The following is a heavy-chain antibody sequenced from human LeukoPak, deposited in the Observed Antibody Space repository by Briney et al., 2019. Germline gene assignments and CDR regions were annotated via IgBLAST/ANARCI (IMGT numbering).Heavy chain of an antibody. V-gene: IGHV1-18*01. CDR3: ARVDCSGGSCYSGSVGY. D-gene: IGHD2-15*01. Sequence: ASVKVSCKASGYTFTSYGISWVRQAPGQGLEWMGWISAYNGNTNYAQTLQGRVTMTTDTSTSTAYMELRSLRSDDTAVYYCARVDCSGGSCYSGSVGYWGQGTLVTVSS. J-gene: IGHJ4*02. CDR2: ISAYNGNT. CDR1: GYTFTSYG.